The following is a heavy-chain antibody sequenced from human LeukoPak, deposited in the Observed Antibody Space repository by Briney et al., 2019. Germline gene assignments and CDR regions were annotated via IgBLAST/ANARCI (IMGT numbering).Heavy chain of an antibody. J-gene: IGHJ4*02. Sequence: GASVKVSCKASGYTFTGYYVHWVRQAPGQGLEWMGWINPNSGGTNYAQKFQGRVTMTRDTSISTAYMELSRLRSDDTAVYYCARGSYRTYYDFWSGYYGWDTFDYWGQGTLVTVSS. V-gene: IGHV1-2*02. CDR1: GYTFTGYY. CDR3: ARGSYRTYYDFWSGYYGWDTFDY. CDR2: INPNSGGT. D-gene: IGHD3-3*01.